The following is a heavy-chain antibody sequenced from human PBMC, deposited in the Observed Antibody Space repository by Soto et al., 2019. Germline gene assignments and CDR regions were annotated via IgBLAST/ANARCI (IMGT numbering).Heavy chain of an antibody. J-gene: IGHJ4*02. CDR3: VGIVATKRYFDY. D-gene: IGHD5-12*01. CDR2: IYYSGST. V-gene: IGHV4-31*03. Sequence: SETLSLTCTVSGGSISSGGYYWSWIRQHPGKGLEWIGYIYYSGSTYYNPSLKSRVTISVDTSKNQFSLKLSSVTAADTAVYYCVGIVATKRYFDYWGQGTLVTVSS. CDR1: GGSISSGGYY.